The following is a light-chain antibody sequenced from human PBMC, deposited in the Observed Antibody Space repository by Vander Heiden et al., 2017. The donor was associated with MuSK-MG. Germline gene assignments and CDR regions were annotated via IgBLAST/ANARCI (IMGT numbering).Light chain of an antibody. CDR3: QAWDSSTPGV. J-gene: IGLJ2*01. V-gene: IGLV3-1*01. CDR2: QDS. CDR1: KLGDKY. Sequence: SYPLTQPPSVSVSPGQTASITCSGDKLGDKYACWYQQKPGQSPVRVIYQDSKRPSGIPERFSGSNSGNTATLTISGTQAMDEADDYCQAWDSSTPGVFGGGTKL.